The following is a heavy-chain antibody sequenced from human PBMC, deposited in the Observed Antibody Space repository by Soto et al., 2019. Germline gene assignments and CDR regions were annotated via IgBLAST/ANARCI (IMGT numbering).Heavy chain of an antibody. J-gene: IGHJ4*02. D-gene: IGHD7-27*01. V-gene: IGHV1-8*01. Sequence: XSVKVSCNASGYTFTNYDIHLVRQATGQGPEWMGWMNPDSGDTGYVPNFQGRVTMTRSTSISTAYMELSDLRSEDTAVYYCARSRGGTGVHFDYWGQGTQVTVSS. CDR3: ARSRGGTGVHFDY. CDR2: MNPDSGDT. CDR1: GYTFTNYD.